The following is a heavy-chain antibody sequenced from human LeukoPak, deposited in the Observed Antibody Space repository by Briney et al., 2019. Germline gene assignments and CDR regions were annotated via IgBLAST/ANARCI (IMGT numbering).Heavy chain of an antibody. V-gene: IGHV3-53*01. CDR3: ARAICSGGKCYFDY. Sequence: GGSLRLSCAASAFAVSSNYMSWVRQTPGKGLEWVSLIYSGGSTYYADSVKGRFTISRDNSKNTLYLQMNSLRAEDTAVYYCARAICSGGKCYFDYWGQGTLVTVSS. J-gene: IGHJ4*02. D-gene: IGHD2-15*01. CDR2: IYSGGST. CDR1: AFAVSSNY.